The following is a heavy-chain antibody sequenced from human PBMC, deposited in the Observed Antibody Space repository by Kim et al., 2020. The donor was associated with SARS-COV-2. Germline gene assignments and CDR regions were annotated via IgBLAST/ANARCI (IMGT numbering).Heavy chain of an antibody. CDR1: GFTFSSYS. CDR2: IWNDGSNK. CDR3: AKEYYSSGWYVGDYYYYGMDV. D-gene: IGHD6-19*01. V-gene: IGHV3-33*06. J-gene: IGHJ6*02. Sequence: GGSLRLSCAASGFTFSSYSMHWVRQAPGKGLEWVAVIWNDGSNKYYADSVKGRFTISRDNAKNTLYLQMNSLRAEDTAVYYCAKEYYSSGWYVGDYYYYGMDVWGQGTTVTVSS.